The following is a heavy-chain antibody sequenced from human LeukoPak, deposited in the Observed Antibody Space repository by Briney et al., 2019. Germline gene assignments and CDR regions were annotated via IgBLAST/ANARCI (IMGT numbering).Heavy chain of an antibody. V-gene: IGHV3-66*01. CDR3: ARDPYCSTATCYSGAGGFDY. CDR1: GFTVTTTY. CDR2: IYSGGST. J-gene: IGHJ4*02. D-gene: IGHD2-2*02. Sequence: GGSLRLSCAASGFTVTTTYMSWVRQAPGKGLEWVSTIYSGGSTYYTDSVKGRFTISRDNSKNTLFLQMNSLRAEDTALYYCARDPYCSTATCYSGAGGFDYWGQGTLVTVSS.